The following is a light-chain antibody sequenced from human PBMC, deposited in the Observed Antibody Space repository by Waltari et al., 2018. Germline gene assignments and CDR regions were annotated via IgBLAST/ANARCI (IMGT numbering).Light chain of an antibody. CDR3: AAWDDTLKGL. J-gene: IGLJ3*02. CDR2: NDD. V-gene: IGLV1-44*01. CDR1: SSNIGSNT. Sequence: QSVLTQPPSASGAPGQRVTITCSIGSSNIGSNTVNWYQQFPGTAPKLLMFNDDGRASWGTGRFSCSRSCTSTSLAIRGLQAEDEATYDYAAWDDTLKGLFGGGTTLTVL.